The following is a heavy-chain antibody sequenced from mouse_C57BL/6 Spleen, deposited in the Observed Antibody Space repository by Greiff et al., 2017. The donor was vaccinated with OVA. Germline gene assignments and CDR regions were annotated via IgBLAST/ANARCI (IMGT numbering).Heavy chain of an antibody. J-gene: IGHJ2*01. CDR3: ARDNYGNFYFDY. Sequence: EVKLMESEGGLVQPGSSMKLCCTASGFTFSDYYMAWVRQVPEKGLEWVANINYDGSSTYYLDSLKSRFIISRDIAKNILYLQMSSLKSEDTATYYCARDNYGNFYFDYWGQGTTLTVSS. CDR1: GFTFSDYY. CDR2: INYDGSST. D-gene: IGHD2-1*01. V-gene: IGHV5-16*01.